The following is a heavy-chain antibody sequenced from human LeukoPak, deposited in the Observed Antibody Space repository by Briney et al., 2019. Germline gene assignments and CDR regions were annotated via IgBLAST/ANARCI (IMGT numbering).Heavy chain of an antibody. V-gene: IGHV4-4*02. CDR3: ARGGVDIVVVTAITGWYDAFDI. D-gene: IGHD2-21*02. CDR1: GGSINSNYW. CDR2: INHSGST. J-gene: IGHJ3*02. Sequence: SGTLSLTCAVSGGSINSNYWWTWVRQSPGKGLEWIGEINHSGSTNYNPSLKSRVTISVDTSKNQYSLKLSSVTAADTAVYYCARGGVDIVVVTAITGWYDAFDIWGQGTMVTVSS.